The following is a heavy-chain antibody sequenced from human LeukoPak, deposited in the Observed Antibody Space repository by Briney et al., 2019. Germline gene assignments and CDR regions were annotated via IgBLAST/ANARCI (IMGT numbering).Heavy chain of an antibody. V-gene: IGHV3-23*01. CDR2: ISGSGGST. CDR1: GFTFDDYA. Sequence: PGGSLRLSCAASGFTFDDYAMSWVRQAPGKGLEWVSAISGSGGSTYYAESVKGRFTISRDNSKNTLSLQMNSLRAEDTAVYYCATLAAHYYGSAYGMDVRGQGTTVTVSS. CDR3: ATLAAHYYGSAYGMDV. D-gene: IGHD3-10*01. J-gene: IGHJ6*02.